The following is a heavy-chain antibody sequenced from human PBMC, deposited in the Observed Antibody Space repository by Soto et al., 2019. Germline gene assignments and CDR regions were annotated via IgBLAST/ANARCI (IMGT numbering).Heavy chain of an antibody. V-gene: IGHV3-66*01. D-gene: IGHD4-4*01. CDR2: IYSGGTT. CDR3: ARGSSNYVVWFDT. CDR1: GFTVSSNF. J-gene: IGHJ5*02. Sequence: GGSLRLSCAASGFTVSSNFLSWVRQAPGKGLEWVSLIYSGGTTYYADSVKDRFTISRDNSKNTVYLQMNSLRAEDTAVYYCARGSSNYVVWFDTWGQGTLVTVSS.